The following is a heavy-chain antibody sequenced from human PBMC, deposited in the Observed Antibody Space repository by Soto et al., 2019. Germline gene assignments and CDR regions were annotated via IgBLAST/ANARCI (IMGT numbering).Heavy chain of an antibody. J-gene: IGHJ6*02. D-gene: IGHD1-7*01. CDR1: GGSISGSNW. V-gene: IGHV4-4*02. CDR2: IHLSGST. Sequence: SETLSLTCAVSGGSISGSNWWSWVRQPPGKGLEWIGEIHLSGSTNYNPSLKSRVTISVDKSKNQFSLKLSSVTAADTAVYYCARANSNYGMDVWGQGTTVTVSS. CDR3: ARANSNYGMDV.